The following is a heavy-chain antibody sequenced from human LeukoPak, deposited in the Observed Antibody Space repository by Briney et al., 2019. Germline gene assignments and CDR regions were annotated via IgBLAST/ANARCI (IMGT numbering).Heavy chain of an antibody. Sequence: SRTLSLTCTVSGGSISDYYWSWIRQPPGKGLEWLGYIHYSGSTRYNPSLKSPVTISVDTSKNQFSLNLTSVTAADTAMYYCASRAAICGADCFRFDYWGQGTLVTVSS. V-gene: IGHV4-59*01. CDR1: GGSISDYY. D-gene: IGHD2-21*02. CDR3: ASRAAICGADCFRFDY. CDR2: IHYSGST. J-gene: IGHJ4*02.